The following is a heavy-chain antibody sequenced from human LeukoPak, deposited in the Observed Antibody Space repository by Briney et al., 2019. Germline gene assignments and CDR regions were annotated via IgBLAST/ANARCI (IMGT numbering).Heavy chain of an antibody. CDR2: ISGSGGST. Sequence: GSLRLSCAASGFTFSSYAMSWVRQAPGKGLEWVSAISGSGGSTYYADSVKGRFTISRDNSKNTLYLQMNSLRAEDTAVYYCANLSLIQLWLSDYFDYWGQGTLVTVSS. CDR1: GFTFSSYA. D-gene: IGHD5-18*01. V-gene: IGHV3-23*01. CDR3: ANLSLIQLWLSDYFDY. J-gene: IGHJ4*02.